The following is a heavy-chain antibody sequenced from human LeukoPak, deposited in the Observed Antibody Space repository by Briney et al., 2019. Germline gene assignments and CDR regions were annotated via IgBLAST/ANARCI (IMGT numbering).Heavy chain of an antibody. D-gene: IGHD6-13*01. J-gene: IGHJ4*02. Sequence: GGSLRLSCAASGFTFSAYGMHWVRQAPGKGLEWVAFIHYDGTITYYADSVKGRFTISRDNSKNTLYLQMNSLRAEDTAVYYCANGGRSSSWYRYYFDYWGQGTLVTVSS. CDR1: GFTFSAYG. CDR2: IHYDGTIT. CDR3: ANGGRSSSWYRYYFDY. V-gene: IGHV3-30*02.